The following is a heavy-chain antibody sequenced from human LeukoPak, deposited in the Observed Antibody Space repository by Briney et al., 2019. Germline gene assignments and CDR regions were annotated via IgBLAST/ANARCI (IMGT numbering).Heavy chain of an antibody. D-gene: IGHD5-12*01. CDR1: GFTVSSNY. Sequence: GGSLRLSCAASGFTVSSNYMNWVREAPGKGVEWVSVIYSGGSTYYADSVKGRFTISRDNSKNTLYLQMNSLRPEDTAVYYCARDRGSYAWDYWGQGTLVTVSS. J-gene: IGHJ4*02. V-gene: IGHV3-66*02. CDR2: IYSGGST. CDR3: ARDRGSYAWDY.